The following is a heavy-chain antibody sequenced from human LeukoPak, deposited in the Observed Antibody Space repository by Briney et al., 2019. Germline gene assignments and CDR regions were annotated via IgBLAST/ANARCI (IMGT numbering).Heavy chain of an antibody. CDR3: ARENWNDNNWFDP. J-gene: IGHJ5*02. CDR1: GYTFTSYG. CDR2: ISAYNGNT. Sequence: ASVKVSCKASGYTFTSYGISWVRQAPGQGLEWMGWISAYNGNTNYAQKLQGRVTMTTDTSTSTAYVELRSLRSDDTAVYYCARENWNDNNWFDPWGQGTLVTVSS. D-gene: IGHD1-1*01. V-gene: IGHV1-18*01.